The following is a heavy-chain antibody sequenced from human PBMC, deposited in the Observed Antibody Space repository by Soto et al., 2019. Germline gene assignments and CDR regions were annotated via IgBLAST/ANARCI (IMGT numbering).Heavy chain of an antibody. CDR3: ARATEVVVPAAMTFFDY. D-gene: IGHD2-2*01. J-gene: IGHJ4*02. CDR2: INPNSGGT. Sequence: ASVKVSCKASGYTFTGYYMHWVRQAPGQGLEWMGWINPNSGGTNYAQKFQGRVTMTRDTSISTAYMELSSVTAADTAVYYCARATEVVVPAAMTFFDYWGQGTLVTVSS. V-gene: IGHV1-2*02. CDR1: GYTFTGYY.